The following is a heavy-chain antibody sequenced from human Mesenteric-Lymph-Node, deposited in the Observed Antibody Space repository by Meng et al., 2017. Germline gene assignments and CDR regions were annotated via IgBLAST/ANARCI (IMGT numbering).Heavy chain of an antibody. CDR3: FWLGESHN. D-gene: IGHD3-10*01. V-gene: IGHV3-30*03. CDR1: GFTFASYA. J-gene: IGHJ4*02. CDR2: ILYDGSNK. Sequence: QVQLVESGGGVVQPGRALRLSCAASGFTFASYAMHWVRQAPGKGLEWVAVILYDGSNKFYADSVKGRFTISRGNSRNTLYLQMNSLRPEDTAVYYCFWLGESHNWGQGALVTVSS.